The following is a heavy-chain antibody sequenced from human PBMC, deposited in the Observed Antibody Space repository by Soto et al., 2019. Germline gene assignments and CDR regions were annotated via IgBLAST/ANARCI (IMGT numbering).Heavy chain of an antibody. Sequence: QEQLVQSGAEVKKPGSSVKVSCKDSGVLFSSFAISWVRQAPGQGLEWMGGIIPVFGTTNYAQKCQGRVTITADESTNTAYMELSSLTSDDTAMYYCARGGGPYVWFNEFWGQGTQVTVSS. D-gene: IGHD3-16*01. V-gene: IGHV1-69*01. CDR3: ARGGGPYVWFNEF. J-gene: IGHJ4*02. CDR2: IIPVFGTT. CDR1: GVLFSSFA.